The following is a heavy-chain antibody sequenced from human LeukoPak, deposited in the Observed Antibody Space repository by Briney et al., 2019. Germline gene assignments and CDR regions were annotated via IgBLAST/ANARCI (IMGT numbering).Heavy chain of an antibody. V-gene: IGHV1-2*06. CDR3: ARGRSIRITMIVVAMDI. J-gene: IGHJ3*02. CDR1: GYTFTGYY. CDR2: INPNSGGT. D-gene: IGHD3-22*01. Sequence: GTSVKVSCKASGYTFTGYYMHWVRQAPGQGLEWMGRINPNSGGTNYAQKFQGRVTMTRDTSISTAYMELSRLRSDDTAVYYCARGRSIRITMIVVAMDIWGQGTMVTVSS.